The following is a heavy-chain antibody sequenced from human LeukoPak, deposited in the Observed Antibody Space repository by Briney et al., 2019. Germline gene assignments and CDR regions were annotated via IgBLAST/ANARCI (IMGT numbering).Heavy chain of an antibody. J-gene: IGHJ4*02. Sequence: SETLSLTCTVSGGSISSYYWSWIRQPAGKGLEWIGRIYTSGSTNYNPSLKSRVTMSVDTSKNQFSLKLSSVTAADTAVYYCARDRGPYCANGVCQYYFDSWGQGTLVTVSS. CDR2: IYTSGST. D-gene: IGHD2-8*01. V-gene: IGHV4-4*07. CDR1: GGSISSYY. CDR3: ARDRGPYCANGVCQYYFDS.